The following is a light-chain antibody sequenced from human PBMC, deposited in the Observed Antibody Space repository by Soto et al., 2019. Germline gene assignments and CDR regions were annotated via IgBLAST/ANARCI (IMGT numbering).Light chain of an antibody. CDR3: RAWDDTLNVLV. V-gene: IGLV1-44*01. CDR2: SNN. Sequence: QSVLTQPPSVSGTPGQSVTISCSGSSSNIGSKSVQWYQQLPETAPKLLIYSNNQRPSGVPDLFSDSKSGTSASLAISGLQSEDEAHYYCRAWDDTLNVLVFGGGTKLTVL. J-gene: IGLJ2*01. CDR1: SSNIGSKS.